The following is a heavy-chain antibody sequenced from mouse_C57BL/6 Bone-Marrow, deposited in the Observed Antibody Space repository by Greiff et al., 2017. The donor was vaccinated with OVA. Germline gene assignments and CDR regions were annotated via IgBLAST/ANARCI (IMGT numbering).Heavy chain of an antibody. CDR3: TGTTVVATKDYYAMDY. D-gene: IGHD1-1*01. CDR2: IAPETGGT. V-gene: IGHV1-15*01. CDR1: GYTFTDYE. J-gene: IGHJ4*01. Sequence: QLQQSGAELVRPGASVTLSCKASGYTFTDYEMHWVKQTPVHGLEWIGAIAPETGGTAYNQKFKGKAILTAYKSSSTAYMELRSLTSEDAAVYYCTGTTVVATKDYYAMDYWGQGTSVTVSS.